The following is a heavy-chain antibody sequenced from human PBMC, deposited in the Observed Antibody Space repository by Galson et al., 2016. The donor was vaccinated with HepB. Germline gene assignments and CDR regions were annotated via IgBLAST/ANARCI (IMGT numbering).Heavy chain of an antibody. CDR2: MNPNSGNT. Sequence: SVKVSCKAFGYTFINYYLHWVRQAPGQGLEWMGWMNPNSGNTAYAQKFQGRVTMTRDTSIGTVYMELSSLTSEDTAVYYCTRRPARFSPGVAGVGGMDVWGQGTTVTVAS. V-gene: IGHV1-8*02. D-gene: IGHD3-3*01. CDR3: TRRPARFSPGVAGVGGMDV. J-gene: IGHJ6*02. CDR1: GYTFINYY.